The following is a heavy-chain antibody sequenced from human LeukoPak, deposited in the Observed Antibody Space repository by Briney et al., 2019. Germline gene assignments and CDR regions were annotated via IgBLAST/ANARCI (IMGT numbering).Heavy chain of an antibody. CDR1: GGSFSGYY. CDR3: ARGTTSDTAMVISRFDY. Sequence: PSETLSLTCAVYGGSFSGYYWSWIRQPPGKGLEWIGEINHSGSTNCNPSLKSRVTISVDTSKNQFSLKLSSVTAADTAVYYCARGTTSDTAMVISRFDYWGQGTLVTVSS. CDR2: INHSGST. J-gene: IGHJ4*02. D-gene: IGHD5-18*01. V-gene: IGHV4-34*01.